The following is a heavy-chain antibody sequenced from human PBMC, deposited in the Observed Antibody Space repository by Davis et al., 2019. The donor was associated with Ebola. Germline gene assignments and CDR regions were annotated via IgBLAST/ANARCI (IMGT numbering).Heavy chain of an antibody. Sequence: PSETLSLTCSVFGGSISGSYWGWIRQSPRKGLEFIGYIHYRGDTTYNPSLKSRLTISVDRSKNQFSLRLTSMTAADTAVYYCARSIRFYYDSGGITDAFDIWGRGTMVTVSS. D-gene: IGHD3-22*01. J-gene: IGHJ3*02. V-gene: IGHV4-59*01. CDR2: IHYRGDT. CDR3: ARSIRFYYDSGGITDAFDI. CDR1: GGSISGSY.